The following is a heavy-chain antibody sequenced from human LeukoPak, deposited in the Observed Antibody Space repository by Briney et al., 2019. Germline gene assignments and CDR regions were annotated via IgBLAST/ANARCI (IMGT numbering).Heavy chain of an antibody. J-gene: IGHJ4*02. V-gene: IGHV3-53*01. D-gene: IGHD1-26*01. CDR1: GFTVSSNY. CDR2: IYSGGST. CDR3: ARVGPTRSDFDY. Sequence: GGSLRLSCAASGFTVSSNYMSWVRQAPGKGLEWVSVIYSGGSTYYADSVKGRFTISRDNSKNTLYLQMNSLRAEDTAVYYCARVGPTRSDFDYWGQGTLVTVSS.